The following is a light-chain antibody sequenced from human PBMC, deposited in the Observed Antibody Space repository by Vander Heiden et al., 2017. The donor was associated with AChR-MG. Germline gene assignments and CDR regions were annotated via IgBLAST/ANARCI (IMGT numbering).Light chain of an antibody. Sequence: QSALPHPASVPGSPGQSITISCTGSGSDIGGYNDVSWYQLHRGGAPKVMIYDVNKRPSGISYRFSGSKTDNTASLTISGLQVEDGDVYYCRSYTTTSALLFGGGTKLTGL. CDR3: RSYTTTSALL. CDR1: GSDIGGYND. CDR2: DVN. V-gene: IGLV2-14*01. J-gene: IGLJ3*02.